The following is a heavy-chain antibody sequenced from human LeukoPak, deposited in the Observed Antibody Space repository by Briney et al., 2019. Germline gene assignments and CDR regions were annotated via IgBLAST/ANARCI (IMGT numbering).Heavy chain of an antibody. CDR1: GGSISSSSYY. CDR2: IYYSGST. V-gene: IGHV4-39*01. J-gene: IGHJ6*02. D-gene: IGHD2-2*01. Sequence: PSETLSLTCTVSGGSISSSSYYWGWIRQPPGKGLEWIGNIYYSGSTYYNPSLKSRVTISVDTSKNQFSLKLSSVTAADTAVYYCARHIIVVPAVDYYYYYAMDVWGQGTTVTVSS. CDR3: ARHIIVVPAVDYYYYYAMDV.